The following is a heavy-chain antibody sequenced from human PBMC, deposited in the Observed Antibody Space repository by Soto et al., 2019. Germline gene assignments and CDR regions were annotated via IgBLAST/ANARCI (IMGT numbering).Heavy chain of an antibody. Sequence: EVKLLESGGGLAQPGGSLRLSCVGSGFTFDSYAISWVRQAPGERLQWIAAISGSADGTDYAHSVRGRFTISRDNAKKTVHLQMDSLRVEDTAVYFCAKDTVGGYSFWSGSYSGGLDVWGQGTLVTVS. V-gene: IGHV3-23*01. CDR3: AKDTVGGYSFWSGSYSGGLDV. J-gene: IGHJ3*01. D-gene: IGHD3-3*01. CDR1: GFTFDSYA. CDR2: ISGSADGT.